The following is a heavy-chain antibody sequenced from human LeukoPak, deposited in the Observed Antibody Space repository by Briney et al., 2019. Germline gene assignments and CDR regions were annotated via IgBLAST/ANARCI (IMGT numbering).Heavy chain of an antibody. V-gene: IGHV1-8*01. CDR3: ARQPSSGWYNNWFDP. CDR1: GYTFTSYV. J-gene: IGHJ5*02. CDR2: RNHNSGNT. Sequence: ASVKVSCKASGYTFTSYVINWVRQATGQGLEWMGWRNHNSGNTGYAQKFQGRVTMTRNTSISTAYMELSSLRSEDTAVYYCARQPSSGWYNNWFDPWGQGTLVTVSS. D-gene: IGHD6-19*01.